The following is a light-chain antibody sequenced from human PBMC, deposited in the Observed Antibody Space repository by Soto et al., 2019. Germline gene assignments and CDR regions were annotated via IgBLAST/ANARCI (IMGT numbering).Light chain of an antibody. CDR3: QQYNSYSLCT. V-gene: IGKV1-5*01. CDR2: DAS. Sequence: DIPMTQSPSTLSASVGDRVTITCRASQSISSWLAWYQQKPGKAPKLLIYDASSLGSGVPSRFSGSGSGTEFTLTISSLQPDDFATYYCQQYNSYSLCTFGQGTKLEIK. CDR1: QSISSW. J-gene: IGKJ2*02.